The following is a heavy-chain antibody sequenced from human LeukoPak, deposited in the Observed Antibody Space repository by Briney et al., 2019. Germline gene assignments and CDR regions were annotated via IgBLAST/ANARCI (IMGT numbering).Heavy chain of an antibody. D-gene: IGHD3-9*01. V-gene: IGHV3-30-3*01. CDR3: ARNYPDGGGGRYFDWLPVF. Sequence: GGSLILSCAASGFTFSSYAMHWVRQAPGKGLEWVAVISYDGSNKYYADSVKGRFTISRDNAKNSLYLQMNSLRVEDTALYYCARNYPDGGGGRYFDWLPVFWGQGTLVTVSS. J-gene: IGHJ4*02. CDR1: GFTFSSYA. CDR2: ISYDGSNK.